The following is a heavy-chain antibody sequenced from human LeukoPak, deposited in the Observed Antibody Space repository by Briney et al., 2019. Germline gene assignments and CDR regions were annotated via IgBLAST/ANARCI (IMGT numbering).Heavy chain of an antibody. CDR1: GGSISSYY. V-gene: IGHV4-59*01. CDR3: ARGRVPAAIYDY. Sequence: SETLSLTCTVSGGSISSYYWSWIRQPPGKGLKWIGNIYYSGYTTYSPSLRSRVTISVDTSKNQFSLKLSSVTAADTAVYYCARGRVPAAIYDYWGQGTLVTVPS. CDR2: IYYSGYT. D-gene: IGHD2-2*02. J-gene: IGHJ4*02.